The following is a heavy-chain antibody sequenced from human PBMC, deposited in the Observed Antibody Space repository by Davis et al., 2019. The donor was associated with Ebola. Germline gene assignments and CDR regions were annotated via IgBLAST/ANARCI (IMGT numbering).Heavy chain of an antibody. CDR3: AKDIGYCSSTSCSYYYYYYGMDV. CDR1: GFTFSAYS. J-gene: IGHJ6*02. V-gene: IGHV3-48*01. D-gene: IGHD2-2*03. CDR2: ISGSSNII. Sequence: PGGSLRLSCAGSGFTFSAYSMNWVRQAPGKGLEWVSHISGSSNIIYYADSVKGRFTISRDNSKNTLYLQMNSLRAEDTAVYYCAKDIGYCSSTSCSYYYYYYGMDVWGQGTTVTVSS.